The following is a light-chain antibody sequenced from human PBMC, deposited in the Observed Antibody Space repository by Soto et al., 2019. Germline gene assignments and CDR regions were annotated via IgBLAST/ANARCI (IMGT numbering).Light chain of an antibody. V-gene: IGKV3D-15*01. CDR3: QQYNDWPLT. CDR2: DAS. J-gene: IGKJ4*01. Sequence: ELVMTQSPATLSVSPGERATLSCRASQSVSSNLAWYQQKPGQAPRLLISDASTRATGIPARFSGSGSGTEFTLTISSLQSEDFAVYYCQQYNDWPLTFGGGTKVEIK. CDR1: QSVSSN.